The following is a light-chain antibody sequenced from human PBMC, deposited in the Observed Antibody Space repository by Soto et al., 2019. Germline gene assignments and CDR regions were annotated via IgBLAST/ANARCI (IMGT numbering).Light chain of an antibody. CDR3: QQANSLPYT. Sequence: DIQMTQPPSSWSASFGDRVTIIGRASQGISTWLAWYQHKPGKAPKLLIYETSNLHNGVPSRFSGSGSGTDFTLTISSLQPEDFATYYCQQANSLPYTFGQGTKLEIE. J-gene: IGKJ2*01. V-gene: IGKV1-12*01. CDR2: ETS. CDR1: QGISTW.